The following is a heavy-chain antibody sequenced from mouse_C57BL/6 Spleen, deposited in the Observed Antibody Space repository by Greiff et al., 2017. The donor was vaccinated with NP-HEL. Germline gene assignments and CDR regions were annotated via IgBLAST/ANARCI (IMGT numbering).Heavy chain of an antibody. D-gene: IGHD1-1*01. V-gene: IGHV1-15*01. CDR2: IDPETGGT. CDR3: TRSDYGSSWYFDV. J-gene: IGHJ1*03. Sequence: QVQLQESGAELVRPGASVTLSCKASGYTFTDYEMHWVKQTPVHGLEWIGAIDPETGGTAYNQKFKGKAILTADKSSSTAYMELRSLTSEDSAVYYCTRSDYGSSWYFDVWGTGTTVTVSA. CDR1: GYTFTDYE.